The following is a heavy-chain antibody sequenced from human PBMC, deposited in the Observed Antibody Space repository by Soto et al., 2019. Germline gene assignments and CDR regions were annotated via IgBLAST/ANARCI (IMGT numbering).Heavy chain of an antibody. Sequence: PSETLSLTCTVSGGSISSYYWSWIRQPAGKGLEWIGRIYTSGSTNYNPSLKSRVTMSVDTSKNQFSLKLSSVTAADTAVYYCARDYSYGPAYYFDYWGQGTLVTVS. D-gene: IGHD5-18*01. CDR3: ARDYSYGPAYYFDY. J-gene: IGHJ4*02. CDR2: IYTSGST. V-gene: IGHV4-4*07. CDR1: GGSISSYY.